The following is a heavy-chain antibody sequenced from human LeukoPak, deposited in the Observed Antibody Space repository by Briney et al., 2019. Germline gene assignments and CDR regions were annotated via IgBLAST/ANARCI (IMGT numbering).Heavy chain of an antibody. D-gene: IGHD4-17*01. Sequence: GGSLRLSCAASGFTFSSYAMNWVRQAPGKGLEWVSAISGSGGSTYYADSVKGRFTISRDNSKNTLYLQMNSLRAEDTAVYYCAKDRDYGDSPFDYWGQGTLVTVSS. CDR2: ISGSGGST. J-gene: IGHJ4*02. CDR1: GFTFSSYA. V-gene: IGHV3-23*01. CDR3: AKDRDYGDSPFDY.